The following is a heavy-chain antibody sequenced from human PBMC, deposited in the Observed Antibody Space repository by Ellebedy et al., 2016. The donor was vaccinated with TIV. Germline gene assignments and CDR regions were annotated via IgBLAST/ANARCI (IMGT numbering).Heavy chain of an antibody. Sequence: ASVKVSCKASGYTFTTYYMHWVRQAPGQGLEWMGIINPRDGSTTCAQKFQGRVTMTRDTSTSTVYMELISLRSEDTAVYYCARGLSGSYSHRFDYWGLGTLVTVSS. J-gene: IGHJ4*02. CDR2: INPRDGST. CDR1: GYTFTTYY. V-gene: IGHV1-46*01. CDR3: ARGLSGSYSHRFDY. D-gene: IGHD1-26*01.